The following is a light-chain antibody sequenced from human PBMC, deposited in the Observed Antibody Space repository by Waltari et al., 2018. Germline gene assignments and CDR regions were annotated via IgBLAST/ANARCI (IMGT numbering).Light chain of an antibody. CDR2: GPS. J-gene: IGKJ1*01. CDR1: QSVSRA. Sequence: EIVLTQSPGTLSLSPGERATLSCRASQSVSRALAWYQQKPGQDPRLLIYGPSNRATGSPDRCSGSGSGTNFSLTISRLDHEDVAVYYCQNYERLPATFGQGTKVEIK. V-gene: IGKV3-20*01. CDR3: QNYERLPAT.